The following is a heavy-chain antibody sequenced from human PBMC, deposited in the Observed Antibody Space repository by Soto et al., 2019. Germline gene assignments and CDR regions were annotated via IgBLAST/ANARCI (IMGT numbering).Heavy chain of an antibody. CDR3: AKGLWFGELPFDAFDI. V-gene: IGHV3-30*18. J-gene: IGHJ3*02. D-gene: IGHD3-10*01. CDR2: ISYDGSNK. Sequence: QVQLVESGGGVVQPGRSLRLSCAASGFTFSSYGMHWVRQAPGKGLEWVAVISYDGSNKYYADSVKGRFTISRDNSKNTLYLQMNSLRAEDTAVHYCAKGLWFGELPFDAFDIWGQGTMVTVSS. CDR1: GFTFSSYG.